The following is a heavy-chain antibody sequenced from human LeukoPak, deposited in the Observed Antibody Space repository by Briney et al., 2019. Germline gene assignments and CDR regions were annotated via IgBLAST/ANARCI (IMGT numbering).Heavy chain of an antibody. Sequence: GGSLRLSCAASGFTFSSYSMNWVRQAPGKGLERVSYISSSSRTIYYADSVKGRFTIPRDNAKNALYLQMNSLRAEDTAVYYCAKSGYNRFDFWGQGTLVTVSS. CDR3: AKSGYNRFDF. CDR2: ISSSSRTI. D-gene: IGHD5-24*01. V-gene: IGHV3-48*01. CDR1: GFTFSSYS. J-gene: IGHJ4*02.